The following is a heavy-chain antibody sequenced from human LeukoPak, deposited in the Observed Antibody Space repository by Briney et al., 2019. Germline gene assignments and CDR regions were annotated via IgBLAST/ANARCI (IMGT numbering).Heavy chain of an antibody. CDR2: IKQDGREK. V-gene: IGHV3-7*01. CDR1: GSSFSSYW. J-gene: IGHJ4*02. CDR3: ARVEDYDILTGFDY. D-gene: IGHD3-9*01. Sequence: GGSLRLSCAASGSSFSSYWMSWVRQAPGKGLEWVANIKQDGREKYYVDSVKGRFTISRDNAKNSLYLQMNSLRAEDTAVYYCARVEDYDILTGFDYWGQGTLVTVSS.